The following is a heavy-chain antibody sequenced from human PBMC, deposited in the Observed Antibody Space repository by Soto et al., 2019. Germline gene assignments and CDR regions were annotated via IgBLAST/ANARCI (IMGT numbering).Heavy chain of an antibody. CDR1: GFTFSSYS. CDR2: ISSSSSYI. D-gene: IGHD2-2*01. CDR3: ARDRGCSSTSCYLYYGMDV. Sequence: GGSLRLSCAASGFTFSSYSMNWVRQAPGKGLEWVSSISSSSSYIYYADSVKGRFTISRDNAKNSLYLQMNSLRAEDTAVYYCARDRGCSSTSCYLYYGMDVWGQGTTVTVSS. V-gene: IGHV3-21*01. J-gene: IGHJ6*02.